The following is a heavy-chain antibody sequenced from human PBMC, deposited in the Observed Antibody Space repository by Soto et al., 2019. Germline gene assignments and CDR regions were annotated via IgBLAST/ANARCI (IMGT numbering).Heavy chain of an antibody. CDR2: IKSKIGGGPT. CDR1: GFTFTNAW. D-gene: IGHD4-4*01. Sequence: EVQLVESGGGLVKPGGSLRLSCAASGFTFTNAWMNWVRQAPGKGLEWVGRIKSKIGGGPTDYAAPVEGRFTISRDDARTTVYLQMNSLKTEDTAVYYFTTDWDDQASNLRAAFFEYWGQGTLVTASS. J-gene: IGHJ4*02. V-gene: IGHV3-15*07. CDR3: TTDWDDQASNLRAAFFEY.